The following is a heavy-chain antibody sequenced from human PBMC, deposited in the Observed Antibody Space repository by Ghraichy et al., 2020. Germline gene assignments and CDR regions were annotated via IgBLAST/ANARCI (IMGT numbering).Heavy chain of an antibody. CDR1: GGSVGSSSYY. J-gene: IGHJ5*01. Sequence: GSLRLSCTVSGGSVGSSSYYWDWIRQPPGKGLEWIGSVSYSGTTYYQPSLKSRVTISADTSKYQFSLKLSSVTAADTAVYYCARRWNAIYSLDAVLDSWAHGTLDTVSP. CDR2: VSYSGTT. D-gene: IGHD2-15*01. CDR3: ARRWNAIYSLDAVLDS. V-gene: IGHV4-39*01.